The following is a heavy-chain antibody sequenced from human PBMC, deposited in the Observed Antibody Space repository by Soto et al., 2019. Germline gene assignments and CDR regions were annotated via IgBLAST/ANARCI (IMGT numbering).Heavy chain of an antibody. Sequence: AGSLRLSCAASGFTFSSSAMTWVGQAPGKGLEWVSTISGNGGYTHYSDSVRGRFTISRDNSKKTLYLQMDSLRADDAAVFYCAKGNENSVFEVDTLFHYWGQGTQVTVSS. V-gene: IGHV3-23*01. CDR3: AKGNENSVFEVDTLFHY. CDR2: ISGNGGYT. CDR1: GFTFSSSA. D-gene: IGHD3-3*02. J-gene: IGHJ4*02.